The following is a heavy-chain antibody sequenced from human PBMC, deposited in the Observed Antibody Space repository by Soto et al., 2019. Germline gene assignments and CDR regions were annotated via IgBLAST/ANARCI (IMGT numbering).Heavy chain of an antibody. CDR1: GGTFSSYA. Sequence: ASVKVSCKASGGTFSSYAISWVRQAPGQGLEWMGAIIPIFGTANYAQKFQGRVTITADATTSTAYMELSSLRSEDTAMYYCAINEGRDVSTFDYWGQGTLVTVSS. J-gene: IGHJ4*02. D-gene: IGHD3-10*02. CDR2: IIPIFGTA. CDR3: AINEGRDVSTFDY. V-gene: IGHV1-69*13.